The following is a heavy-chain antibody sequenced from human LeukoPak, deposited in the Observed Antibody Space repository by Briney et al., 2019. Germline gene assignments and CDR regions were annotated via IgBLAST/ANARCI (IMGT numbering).Heavy chain of an antibody. CDR2: IYYSGST. CDR1: GGSISSGDYY. V-gene: IGHV4-30-4*01. Sequence: PSETLSLTCTVSGGSISSGDYYWSWIRQPPGKGLEWIGYIYYSGSTYYNSSLKSRVTISVDTSKNQFSLKLSSVTAADTAVYYCARETYNYERRVDYWGQGTLVTVSS. D-gene: IGHD5-24*01. CDR3: ARETYNYERRVDY. J-gene: IGHJ4*02.